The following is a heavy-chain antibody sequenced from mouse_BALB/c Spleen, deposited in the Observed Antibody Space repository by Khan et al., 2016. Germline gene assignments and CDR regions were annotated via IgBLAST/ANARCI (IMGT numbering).Heavy chain of an antibody. Sequence: EVQLQESGPSLVKPSQTLSLTCSVTGDSITSGYWNWIRNFPGNKLDYMGYISYSGGAYYNPSLKSRISITRDTSKNQYYLQLNSMPTEDTATYYCARYRGDWYFDGWVAGNTVTVAS. J-gene: IGHJ1*01. V-gene: IGHV3-8*02. CDR3: ARYRGDWYFDG. CDR2: ISYSGGA. CDR1: GDSITSGY.